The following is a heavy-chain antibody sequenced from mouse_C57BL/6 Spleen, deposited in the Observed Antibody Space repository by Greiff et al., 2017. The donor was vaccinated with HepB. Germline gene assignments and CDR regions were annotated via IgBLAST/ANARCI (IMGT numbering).Heavy chain of an antibody. CDR1: GYTFTSYW. D-gene: IGHD2-5*01. CDR3: ASPYYSNLYAMDY. CDR2: IDPNSGGT. V-gene: IGHV1-72*01. Sequence: QVQLQQSGAELVKPGASVKLSCKASGYTFTSYWMHWVKQRPGRGLEWIGRIDPNSGGTKYNEKFKSKATLTVDKPSSTAYMQLSSLTSEDSAVYYCASPYYSNLYAMDYWGQGTSVTVSS. J-gene: IGHJ4*01.